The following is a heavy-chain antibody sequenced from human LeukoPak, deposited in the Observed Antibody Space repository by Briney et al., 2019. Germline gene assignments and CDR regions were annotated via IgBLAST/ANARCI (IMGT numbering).Heavy chain of an antibody. CDR3: ARAYHSSWYLNWFDP. CDR1: GGSISSYY. D-gene: IGHD6-13*01. CDR2: IYTSGST. Sequence: SETLSLTCTVSGGSISSYYWSWIRQPAGKGLEWIGRIYTSGSTNYNPSLKSRVTMSVDTSNNQFSLKLSSVTAADTAVYYCARAYHSSWYLNWFDPWGQGTLVTVSS. J-gene: IGHJ5*02. V-gene: IGHV4-4*07.